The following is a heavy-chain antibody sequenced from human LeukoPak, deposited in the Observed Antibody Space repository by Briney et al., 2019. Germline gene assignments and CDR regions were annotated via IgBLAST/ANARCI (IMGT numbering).Heavy chain of an antibody. Sequence: GGSLRLSCAASGFAFSSYWMHWVRQAPGKGLVWVSVINNDGSGTNYADSVKGRSTISRDNAKNTLYLQMTSLGAEDTAVYYCVRGGFGHAMDVWGQGTTVTVSS. D-gene: IGHD3-10*01. J-gene: IGHJ6*02. V-gene: IGHV3-74*01. CDR1: GFAFSSYW. CDR3: VRGGFGHAMDV. CDR2: INNDGSGT.